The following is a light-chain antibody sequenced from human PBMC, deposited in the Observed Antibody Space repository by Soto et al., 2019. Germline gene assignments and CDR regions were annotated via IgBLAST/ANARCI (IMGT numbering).Light chain of an antibody. V-gene: IGLV4-60*03. J-gene: IGLJ2*01. Sequence: QSALTQSSSASASLGSSVKLTCTLSSGHSSYIIAWHQQQPGKAPRYLMKLEGSGSYNKGSGVPDRFSGSSSGADRYLTISNLQSEDEADYYCETWDSNTVVFGGGTKLTVL. CDR2: LEGSGSY. CDR3: ETWDSNTVV. CDR1: SGHSSYI.